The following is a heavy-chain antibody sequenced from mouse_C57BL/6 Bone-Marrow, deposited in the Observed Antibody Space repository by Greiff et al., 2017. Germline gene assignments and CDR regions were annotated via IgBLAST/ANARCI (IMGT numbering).Heavy chain of an antibody. CDR2: IHPNSGST. D-gene: IGHD1-1*01. CDR1: GYTFTSYW. CDR3: ARDGSRYDAWFAY. Sequence: QVQLKQPGAELVKPGASVKLSCKASGYTFTSYWMHWVKQRPGQGLEWIGMIHPNSGSTNYNEKFKSKATLTVDKSSSTAYMQLSSLTSEDSAVYYCARDGSRYDAWFAYWGQGTLVTVSA. V-gene: IGHV1-64*01. J-gene: IGHJ3*01.